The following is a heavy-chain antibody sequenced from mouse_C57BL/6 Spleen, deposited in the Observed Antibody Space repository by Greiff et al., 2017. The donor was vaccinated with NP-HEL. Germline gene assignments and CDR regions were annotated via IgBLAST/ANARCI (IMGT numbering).Heavy chain of an antibody. D-gene: IGHD4-1*01. V-gene: IGHV5-16*01. CDR3: ARLGGYCDV. CDR1: GFTFSDYY. Sequence: EVQLVESEGGLVQPGSSMKLSCTASGFTFSDYYMAWVRQVPDKGLEWVANINYDGSSTYYLDSLKSRFIISRDNAKNILYLQMSSLKSEDTATYYCARLGGYCDVWGTGTTVTVSS. J-gene: IGHJ1*03. CDR2: INYDGSST.